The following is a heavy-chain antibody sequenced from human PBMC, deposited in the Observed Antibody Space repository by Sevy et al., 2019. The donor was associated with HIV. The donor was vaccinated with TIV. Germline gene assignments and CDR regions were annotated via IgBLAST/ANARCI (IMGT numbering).Heavy chain of an antibody. V-gene: IGHV4-34*01. J-gene: IGHJ5*02. CDR3: ARSPPVLVVPGAPSWFDP. Sequence: SETLSLTCAVHDGSFSGYYWNWIRQLPGKGLEWIGEINECGITYYNPSLKSRVTISVDTSKKQFSLKLNSVTAVDSAVYFCARSPPVLVVPGAPSWFDPWGQGTLVTVSS. CDR2: INECGIT. D-gene: IGHD2-2*01. CDR1: DGSFSGYY.